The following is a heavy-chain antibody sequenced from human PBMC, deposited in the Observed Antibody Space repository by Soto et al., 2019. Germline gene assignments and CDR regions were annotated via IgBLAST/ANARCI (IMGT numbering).Heavy chain of an antibody. V-gene: IGHV3-30*18. CDR3: AKEEVTAASNYYYYYGMDV. J-gene: IGHJ6*02. CDR2: ISYDGSNK. Sequence: AGGSLRLSCAASGFTFSSYGMHWVRQAPGKGLEWVAVISYDGSNKYYADSVKGRFTISRDNSKNTLYLQMNSLRAEDTAVYYCAKEEVTAASNYYYYYGMDVWGQGTTVTVSS. D-gene: IGHD2-21*02. CDR1: GFTFSSYG.